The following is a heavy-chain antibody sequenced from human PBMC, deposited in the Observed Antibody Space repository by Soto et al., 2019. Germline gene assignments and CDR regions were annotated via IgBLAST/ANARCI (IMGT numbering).Heavy chain of an antibody. CDR2: INHSGST. CDR1: GGSFSGYY. CDR3: ARADSMVRGVIITDYYGRDV. V-gene: IGHV4-34*01. D-gene: IGHD3-10*01. J-gene: IGHJ6*02. Sequence: PSATLSLTCAVYGGSFSGYYWSWIRQPPGEGLEWIGEINHSGSTNYNPSLKSRVTISVDTSKNQFSLKLSSVTAADTAVYYCARADSMVRGVIITDYYGRDVWGQGTKVP.